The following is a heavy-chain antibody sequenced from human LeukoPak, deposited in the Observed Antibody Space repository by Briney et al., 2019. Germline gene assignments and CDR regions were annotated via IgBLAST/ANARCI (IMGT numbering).Heavy chain of an antibody. CDR1: GGSISSGGYY. D-gene: IGHD1-26*01. J-gene: IGHJ6*02. V-gene: IGHV4-31*03. CDR3: ARDQRQGATNRNYYYGMNV. CDR2: IFSSGST. Sequence: SETLSLTCTVSGGSISSGGYYWSWIRQHPGKGLEWIGYIFSSGSTYYNPSLKSRLTISADTSKNRFSLKLSSVTAADTAVYYCARDQRQGATNRNYYYGMNVWGQGTTVTVSS.